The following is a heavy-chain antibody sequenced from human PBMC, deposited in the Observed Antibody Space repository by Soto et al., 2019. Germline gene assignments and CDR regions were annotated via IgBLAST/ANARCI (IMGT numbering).Heavy chain of an antibody. V-gene: IGHV1-69*13. CDR3: ARGLFGQQWLVGFDT. D-gene: IGHD6-19*01. Sequence: SVKVSCKASGGSFSNYIFAWVRRAPGQGLEWMGGTIPMFATAQYAQKLQGRVTITADESTSTVYMDLTSLTSDDTAVYYCARGLFGQQWLVGFDTWGQGTLVTVSS. CDR1: GGSFSNYI. CDR2: TIPMFATA. J-gene: IGHJ4*02.